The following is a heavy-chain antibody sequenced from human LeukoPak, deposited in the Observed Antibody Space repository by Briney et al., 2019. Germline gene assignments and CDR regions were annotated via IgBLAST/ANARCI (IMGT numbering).Heavy chain of an antibody. V-gene: IGHV3-74*01. CDR2: INSDGSWT. J-gene: IGHJ4*02. CDR3: VSFYETY. CDR1: GNYW. Sequence: GGSLRLSCAASGNYWMHWVRQAPGKGLVWVSHINSDGSWTSYADSVKGRFAISKDNAKNTVYLQINSLRAEDTAVYYCVSFYETYWGRGTLVTVSS. D-gene: IGHD2/OR15-2a*01.